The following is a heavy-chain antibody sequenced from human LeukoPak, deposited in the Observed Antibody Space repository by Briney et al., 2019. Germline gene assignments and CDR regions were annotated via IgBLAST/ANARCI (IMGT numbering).Heavy chain of an antibody. CDR1: DFTVSSNY. J-gene: IGHJ5*02. Sequence: GGSLRLSCATSDFTVSSNYMSWVRQAPGKGLEWVSIIYSNGSTYYADSMKGRFTISRDDSKNTLYLQMNSLRAEDTAVYYCARDKRYCSSGRCWGVQFGPWGQGTLVTVSS. D-gene: IGHD2-15*01. V-gene: IGHV3-53*01. CDR3: ARDKRYCSSGRCWGVQFGP. CDR2: IYSNGST.